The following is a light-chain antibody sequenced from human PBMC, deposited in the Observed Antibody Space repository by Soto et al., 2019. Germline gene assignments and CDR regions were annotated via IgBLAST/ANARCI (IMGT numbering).Light chain of an antibody. CDR3: CSYAGSSTFPYV. V-gene: IGLV2-18*02. CDR1: SSDVGAYNS. CDR2: EVS. J-gene: IGLJ1*01. Sequence: QSVLTQPPSVSGSPGQSVTISCTGTSSDVGAYNSVSWYQQPPGTAPKLMIFEVSNRPSGVPDRFSGAKSGNTAFLTISGLQAEDEADYYCCSYAGSSTFPYVFGTGTKVTVL.